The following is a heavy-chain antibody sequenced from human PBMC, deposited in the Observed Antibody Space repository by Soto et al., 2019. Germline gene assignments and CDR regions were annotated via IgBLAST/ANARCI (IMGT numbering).Heavy chain of an antibody. CDR2: ISDNGSNT. D-gene: IGHD3-22*01. CDR1: GFKISSSS. Sequence: GGSLRLSCAAFGFKISSSSMNWVRQAPGRGLEWVAYISDNGSNTLYADSVKGRFTVSRDTAKISLYLQMSGLRDEDRAVYYWARYYSDSSGADGMVVWGQGTKLPVSS. V-gene: IGHV3-48*02. J-gene: IGHJ6*02. CDR3: ARYYSDSSGADGMVV.